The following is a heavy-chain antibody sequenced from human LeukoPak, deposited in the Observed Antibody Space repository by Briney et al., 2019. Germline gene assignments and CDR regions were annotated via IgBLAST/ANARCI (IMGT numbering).Heavy chain of an antibody. V-gene: IGHV3-30*18. Sequence: GGSLRLSCAASGFTFSNYGMQWVRQAPGKGLEWVAVISYDGNNKYYADSVKGRFTISRDNSKNTLYLQMNSLRAEDTAVYYCAKEMATTNSWGQGTLVTVSS. J-gene: IGHJ4*02. CDR1: GFTFSNYG. CDR3: AKEMATTNS. CDR2: ISYDGNNK. D-gene: IGHD1-26*01.